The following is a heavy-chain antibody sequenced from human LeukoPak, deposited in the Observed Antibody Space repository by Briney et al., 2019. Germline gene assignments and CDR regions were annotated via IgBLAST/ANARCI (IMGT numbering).Heavy chain of an antibody. CDR3: ARGVPAAADAFDI. CDR1: GGSISSSNW. J-gene: IGHJ3*02. V-gene: IGHV4-4*02. CDR2: IYRSGST. Sequence: TSGTLSLTCAVSGGSISSSNWWSWVRQPPGKGLEWIGEIYRSGSTNYNPSLKSRVTISVDKSKNQFSLKLSSVTAADTAVYYCARGVPAAADAFDIWGQGTMVTVSS. D-gene: IGHD2-2*01.